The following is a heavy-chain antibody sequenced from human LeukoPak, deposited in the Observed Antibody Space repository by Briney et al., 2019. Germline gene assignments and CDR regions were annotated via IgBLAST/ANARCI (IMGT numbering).Heavy chain of an antibody. D-gene: IGHD3-10*01. V-gene: IGHV3-15*01. Sequence: GGSLRLSCEASGFTSTNAWMNWVRQAPGKGPEWVGRMKSKRDGGATEYAAPVKGRFTISRDDSKNTVYLQMNSLRAEDTAVYYCAKDPSYYGSTSNNDYWGQGTLVTVSS. CDR3: AKDPSYYGSTSNNDY. J-gene: IGHJ4*02. CDR2: MKSKRDGGAT. CDR1: GFTSTNAW.